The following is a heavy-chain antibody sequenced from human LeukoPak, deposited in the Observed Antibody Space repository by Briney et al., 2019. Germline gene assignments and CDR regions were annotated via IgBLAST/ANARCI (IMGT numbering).Heavy chain of an antibody. D-gene: IGHD1-26*01. CDR2: IHSSGNT. V-gene: IGHV4-59*08. CDR1: GGSISGYY. Sequence: SETLSLTCTVSGGSISGYYWSWIRQPPGKALEWIGYIHSSGNTVYDPSLKSRVTIAVDASKNQFSLKLSSVTAVDTAIYYCVRHGGSYFIYWGQGTLVTVSS. J-gene: IGHJ4*02. CDR3: VRHGGSYFIY.